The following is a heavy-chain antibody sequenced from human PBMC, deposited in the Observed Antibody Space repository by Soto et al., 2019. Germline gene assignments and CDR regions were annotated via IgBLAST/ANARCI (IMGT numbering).Heavy chain of an antibody. V-gene: IGHV1-18*04. D-gene: IGHD1-26*01. CDR3: ARDGFTVISSGRFDY. Sequence: VQLVQSGAEVRKPGASVKVSCKASGYTFSSYGISWVRQAPGKGLEWMGWISAGKVDTNYAQKFQGRVSMTTDTSTSAAYMELRILISDDTAVYYCARDGFTVISSGRFDYWGQGTLVTVSA. CDR1: GYTFSSYG. J-gene: IGHJ4*02. CDR2: ISAGKVDT.